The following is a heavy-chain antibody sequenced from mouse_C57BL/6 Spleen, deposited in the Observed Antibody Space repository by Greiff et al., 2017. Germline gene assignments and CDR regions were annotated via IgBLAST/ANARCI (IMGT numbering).Heavy chain of an antibody. CDR3: ARSSTGTWFAD. Sequence: EVQVVESGGGLVQPGGSLSLSCAASGFTFTDYYMSWVRQPPGKALEWLGFIRNKANGYTTEYSASVKGRFTISRDNSQSILYLQMNALRAEDSATYYCARSSTGTWFADWGQGTLVTVSA. J-gene: IGHJ3*01. V-gene: IGHV7-3*01. CDR1: GFTFTDYY. CDR2: IRNKANGYTT. D-gene: IGHD4-1*02.